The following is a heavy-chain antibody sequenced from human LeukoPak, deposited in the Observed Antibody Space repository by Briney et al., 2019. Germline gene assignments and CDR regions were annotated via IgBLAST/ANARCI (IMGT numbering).Heavy chain of an antibody. CDR1: GFTFSSYA. J-gene: IGHJ3*02. CDR3: AREYCSSTSCQDDAFDI. V-gene: IGHV3-33*08. CDR2: IWYDGSNK. Sequence: PGGSLRLSCAASGFTFSSYAMSWVRQAPGKGLEWVAVIWYDGSNKYYADSVKGRFTISRDNSKNTLYLQMNSLRAEDTAVYYCAREYCSSTSCQDDAFDIWGQGTMVTVSS. D-gene: IGHD2-2*01.